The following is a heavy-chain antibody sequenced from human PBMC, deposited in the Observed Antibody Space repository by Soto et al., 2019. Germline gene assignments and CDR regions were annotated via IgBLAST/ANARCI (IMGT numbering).Heavy chain of an antibody. Sequence: KTSETLSLTCTVSGGSISSGGYYWSWIRQHPGKGLEWIGYIYYSGSTYYNPSLKSRVTISVDTSKNQFSLKLSSVTAADTAVYYCARAIAWDYDYCSSTSCYTYFDYWGQGTLVTVSS. CDR2: IYYSGST. D-gene: IGHD2-2*02. V-gene: IGHV4-31*03. CDR1: GGSISSGGYY. CDR3: ARAIAWDYDYCSSTSCYTYFDY. J-gene: IGHJ4*02.